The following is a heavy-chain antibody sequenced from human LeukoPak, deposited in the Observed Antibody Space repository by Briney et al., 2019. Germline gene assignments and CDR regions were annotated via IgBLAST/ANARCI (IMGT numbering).Heavy chain of an antibody. J-gene: IGHJ6*03. CDR3: ARDWEERSSSTTPRYYYYYMDV. CDR1: GYTFTGYF. Sequence: ASVKVSCKASGYTFTGYFMHWVRQAPGQGLEGMGWINPNNGGTNYAQKFQGGVTMTRDTSISTAYMELSRLRSDDTAMYYCARDWEERSSSTTPRYYYYYMDVWGKGTTVTVSS. V-gene: IGHV1-2*02. CDR2: INPNNGGT. D-gene: IGHD1-7*01.